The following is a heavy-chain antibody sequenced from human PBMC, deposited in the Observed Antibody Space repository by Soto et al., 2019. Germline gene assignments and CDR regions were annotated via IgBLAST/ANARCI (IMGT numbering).Heavy chain of an antibody. CDR3: ARGRAVAGTYRFDY. CDR1: GFTFRDYY. D-gene: IGHD6-19*01. V-gene: IGHV3-11*01. J-gene: IGHJ4*01. CDR2: ISNSGGSI. Sequence: GGSLRLSCTASGFTFRDYYMSWIRQAPGKGLDWLSYISNSGGSIYYSDSVKGRFAISRDNAKNSLYLQMNSLRAEDTAVYYCARGRAVAGTYRFDYLGQGTLVTVSS.